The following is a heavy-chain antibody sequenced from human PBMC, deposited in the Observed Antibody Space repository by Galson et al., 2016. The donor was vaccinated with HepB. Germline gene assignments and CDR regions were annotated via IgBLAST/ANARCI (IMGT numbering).Heavy chain of an antibody. J-gene: IGHJ6*04. CDR3: ARDRVNYYHGMDV. CDR2: IWHDGSKR. V-gene: IGHV3-33*01. Sequence: SLRLSCAASGFTFSDYGMHWVRQAPGKGLEWVALIWHDGSKRFYADSVKGRFTISRENSKNTLYLQMNSLRAEDTAVYYCARDRVNYYHGMDVWGKGTTVIVSS. CDR1: GFTFSDYG.